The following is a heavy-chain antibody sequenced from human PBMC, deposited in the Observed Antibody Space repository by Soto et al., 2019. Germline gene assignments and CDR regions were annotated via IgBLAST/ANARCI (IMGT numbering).Heavy chain of an antibody. V-gene: IGHV1-69*13. J-gene: IGHJ6*02. D-gene: IGHD2-2*01. CDR1: GGTFSSYA. CDR3: ARDGGSKVVPAAIGPPHYYYGMDV. CDR2: IIPIFGTA. Sequence: SVKVSCKASGGTFSSYAISWVRQAPGQGLEWMGGIIPIFGTANYAQKFQGRVTITADESTSTAYMELSSLRSEDTAVYYCARDGGSKVVPAAIGPPHYYYGMDVWGQGTTVTV.